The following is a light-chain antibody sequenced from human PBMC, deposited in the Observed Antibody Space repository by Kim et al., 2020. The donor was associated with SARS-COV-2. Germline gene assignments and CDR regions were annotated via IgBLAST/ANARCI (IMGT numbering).Light chain of an antibody. CDR3: CSYAGSYTFV. CDR1: SSDVGGYNY. J-gene: IGLJ1*01. CDR2: DVS. V-gene: IGLV2-11*01. Sequence: QSALTQPRSVSGSPRQSVTISCTGTSSDVGGYNYVSWYQQHPGKAPKLMIYDVSKRPSGVPDRFSGSKSGNMASLTISGLQAEDEADYYCCSYAGSYTFVFGTGTKVTVL.